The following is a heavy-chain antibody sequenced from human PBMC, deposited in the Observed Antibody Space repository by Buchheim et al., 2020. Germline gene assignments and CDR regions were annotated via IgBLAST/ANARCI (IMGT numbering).Heavy chain of an antibody. D-gene: IGHD3-3*01. J-gene: IGHJ4*02. V-gene: IGHV4-39*01. Sequence: QLQLQESGPGLVKPSETLSLTCTVSGGSISSSSYYWGWIRQPPGKGLEWIGSIYYSGSTYYNPSLKSRVIISVATSKKQFSLKLSSVTAADTAVYYCARPVSSDFWSGYYFDYWGQGTL. CDR3: ARPVSSDFWSGYYFDY. CDR2: IYYSGST. CDR1: GGSISSSSYY.